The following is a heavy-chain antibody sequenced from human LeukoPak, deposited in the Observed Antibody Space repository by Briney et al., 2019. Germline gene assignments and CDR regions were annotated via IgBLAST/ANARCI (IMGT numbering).Heavy chain of an antibody. Sequence: SETLSLTCTVSGYSISSGYYWCWIRQPPGKGLEWIGSMYYSGNTYYNPSLKSRVTISVDTSKNQFSLKLRSVTAADTAFYYCARGKSRGSHIDYWGQGTLVTVSS. V-gene: IGHV4-38-2*02. D-gene: IGHD1-26*01. CDR3: ARGKSRGSHIDY. CDR2: MYYSGNT. J-gene: IGHJ4*02. CDR1: GYSISSGYY.